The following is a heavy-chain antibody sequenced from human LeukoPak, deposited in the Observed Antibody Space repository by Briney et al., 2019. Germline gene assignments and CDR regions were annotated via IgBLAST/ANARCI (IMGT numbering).Heavy chain of an antibody. V-gene: IGHV3-48*01. J-gene: IGHJ4*02. CDR2: IRSSSSTI. CDR1: GFTFSSYS. CDR3: ARAGGSYYVDY. Sequence: PGGSLRLSCAASGFTFSSYSMNWVRQAPGKGLEWVSYIRSSSSTIYYASSVKGRFTISRDNAKNSLYLQMNSLRAEDTAVYYCARAGGSYYVDYWGQGTLVTVSS. D-gene: IGHD1-26*01.